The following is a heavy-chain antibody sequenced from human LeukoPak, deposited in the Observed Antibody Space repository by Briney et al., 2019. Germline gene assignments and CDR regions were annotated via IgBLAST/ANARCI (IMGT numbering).Heavy chain of an antibody. CDR3: ARDGGVVRGVIIRGDYFDY. CDR1: GFTFSSYA. CDR2: ISYDGSNK. Sequence: PGGSLRLSCAASGFTFSSYAMHWVRQGPGKGLEGVAVISYDGSNKFYADSVKGRFTFSRDNSKNTLYLQMDSLRAEETAVYYCARDGGVVRGVIIRGDYFDYWGQGTLVTVSS. J-gene: IGHJ4*02. D-gene: IGHD3-10*01. V-gene: IGHV3-30*04.